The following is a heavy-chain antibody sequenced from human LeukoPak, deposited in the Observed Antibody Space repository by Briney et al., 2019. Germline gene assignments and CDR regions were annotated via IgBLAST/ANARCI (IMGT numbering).Heavy chain of an antibody. J-gene: IGHJ4*02. D-gene: IGHD6-13*01. Sequence: SETLSLTCIVSGASLSTYYGTWIRQAPGKGLEWIGYIFYSGGTNYNSSLKSRVTLSIDTPKNQFSLELTSVTAADTAVYYCARIGAAGTRYYFDYWSQGTLVTVSS. CDR1: GASLSTYY. CDR3: ARIGAAGTRYYFDY. V-gene: IGHV4-59*01. CDR2: IFYSGGT.